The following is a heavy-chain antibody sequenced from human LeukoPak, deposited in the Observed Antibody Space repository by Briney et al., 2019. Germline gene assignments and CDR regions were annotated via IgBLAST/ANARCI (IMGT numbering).Heavy chain of an antibody. CDR2: ISWDGRNT. Sequence: GGSLRLSCAASGFTFDDFAIHWVRQAPGKGLEWVSLISWDGRNTFYADSVKGRFTISRDNNENSLYLQMNSLTPEDTALYYCARDGSGSYLSRGGFFDYWGQGTLVTVSS. CDR1: GFTFDDFA. V-gene: IGHV3-43*01. J-gene: IGHJ4*02. CDR3: ARDGSGSYLSRGGFFDY. D-gene: IGHD1-26*01.